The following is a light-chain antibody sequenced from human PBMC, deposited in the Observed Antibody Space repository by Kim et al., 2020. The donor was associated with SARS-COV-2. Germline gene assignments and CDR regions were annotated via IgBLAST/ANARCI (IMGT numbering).Light chain of an antibody. J-gene: IGLJ1*01. V-gene: IGLV2-23*02. Sequence: QSALTQPASVSGSPGQSITFSCTGTSSNIVPYELVSWYQRHPGKAPKLILYEVNKRPSGVSNRFSGSKSGNTASLTISGLQAEDEADYYCCSYAGSSTFVFGSGTKVTVL. CDR2: EVN. CDR3: CSYAGSSTFV. CDR1: SSNIVPYEL.